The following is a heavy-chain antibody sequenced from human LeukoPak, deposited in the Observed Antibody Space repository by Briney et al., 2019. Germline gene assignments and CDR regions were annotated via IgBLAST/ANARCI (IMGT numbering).Heavy chain of an antibody. CDR1: GYTFTSYD. D-gene: IGHD3-10*01. CDR2: MNPNSGNT. CDR3: ARVRVRGVIIQRRQYYFDY. V-gene: IGHV1-8*01. Sequence: ASVKVSCKASGYTFTSYDINWVRQATGQGLEWMGWMNPNSGNTGYAQKFQGRVTMTRNTSISTAYMELSSLRSEDTAVYYCARVRVRGVIIQRRQYYFDYWGQGTLVTVSS. J-gene: IGHJ4*02.